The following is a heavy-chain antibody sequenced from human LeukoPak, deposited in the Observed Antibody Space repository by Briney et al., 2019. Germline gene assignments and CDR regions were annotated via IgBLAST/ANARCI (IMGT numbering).Heavy chain of an antibody. D-gene: IGHD3-22*01. Sequence: GGSLRLSCAASGFTFSSYEVNWVRQAPGKGLEWVSYISSSGSTIYYVDSVKGRFTISRDNAKNSLYLQMNSLRAEDTAVYYCARAGDSSGYFDYWGQGTLVTVSS. CDR3: ARAGDSSGYFDY. V-gene: IGHV3-48*03. J-gene: IGHJ4*02. CDR1: GFTFSSYE. CDR2: ISSSGSTI.